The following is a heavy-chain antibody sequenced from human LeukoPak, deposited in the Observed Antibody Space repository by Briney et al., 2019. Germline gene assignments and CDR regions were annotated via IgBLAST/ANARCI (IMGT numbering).Heavy chain of an antibody. J-gene: IGHJ4*02. V-gene: IGHV7-4-1*02. CDR3: ARGGTSGYAALFDY. CDR1: GYTFTSYA. D-gene: IGHD5-12*01. Sequence: ASVKVSCKASGYTFTSYAMNWVRQAPGQGLEWMGWINTNTGNPTYAQGFTGRFVFSLDTSVSTAYLQISSLKAEDTAVYYCARGGTSGYAALFDYWGQGTLVTVSS. CDR2: INTNTGNP.